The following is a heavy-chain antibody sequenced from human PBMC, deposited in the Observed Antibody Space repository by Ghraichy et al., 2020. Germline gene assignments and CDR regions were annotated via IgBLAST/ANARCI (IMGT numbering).Heavy chain of an antibody. Sequence: CAVSGDSLSSNGVAWNWIRQSPSGGLEWLGRTIYRSKWSNDYATSLKSRITISPDTSKNQFSLQLNSVTPEDTAVYYCVRGKFSAFDIWDQGALVSVSS. V-gene: IGHV6-1*01. J-gene: IGHJ3*02. CDR2: TIYRSKWSN. CDR1: GDSLSSNGVA. CDR3: VRGKFSAFDI. D-gene: IGHD3-3*01.